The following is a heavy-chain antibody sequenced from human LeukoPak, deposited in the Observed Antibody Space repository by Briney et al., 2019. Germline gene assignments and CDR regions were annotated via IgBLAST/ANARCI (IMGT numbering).Heavy chain of an antibody. D-gene: IGHD3-10*01. Sequence: SETLSLTCTVSGYAITSGGFSWNWIRQPPGKGLEWIGCIYGRGPAYYNPSLKSRFTISVDRPKNQFFLNVTSLTAADTAVYYCARSRQASGLFNSWGQGTLVVASS. V-gene: IGHV4-30-2*01. CDR3: ARSRQASGLFNS. CDR1: GYAITSGGFS. J-gene: IGHJ5*01. CDR2: IYGRGPA.